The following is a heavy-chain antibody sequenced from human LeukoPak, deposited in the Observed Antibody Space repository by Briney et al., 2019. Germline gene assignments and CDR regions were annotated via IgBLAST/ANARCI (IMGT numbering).Heavy chain of an antibody. J-gene: IGHJ4*02. V-gene: IGHV3-30*02. CDR2: IRDDGSNK. D-gene: IGHD5-12*01. CDR3: AKTRIVATALSYFDY. CDR1: GFTFSSYG. Sequence: GGSLRLSCAAPGFTFSSYGMHWVRQAPGKGLEWVAFIRDDGSNKYYADSVRGRFTISRDNSKNTLYLQMNSLRAEDTAVYYCAKTRIVATALSYFDYWGQGTLVTVSS.